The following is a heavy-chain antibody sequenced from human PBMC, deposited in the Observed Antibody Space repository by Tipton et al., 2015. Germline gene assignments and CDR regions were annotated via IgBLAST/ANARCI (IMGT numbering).Heavy chain of an antibody. CDR1: GYTFTSYG. CDR2: INPSYNNA. Sequence: QLVQSGAEVKKPGASVKVSCKASGYTFTSYGISWVRQAPGQGLEWMGVINPSYNNATYAQKFEGRVSMTRDTSTRTLYMELSSLRSDDTAVYYCARGWFGESLNSGDYWGQGTLVTVSS. V-gene: IGHV1-18*01. D-gene: IGHD3-10*01. J-gene: IGHJ4*02. CDR3: ARGWFGESLNSGDY.